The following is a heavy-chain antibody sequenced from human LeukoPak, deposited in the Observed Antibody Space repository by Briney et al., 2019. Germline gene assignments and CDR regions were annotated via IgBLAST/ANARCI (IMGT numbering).Heavy chain of an antibody. J-gene: IGHJ4*02. CDR1: GGSISSYY. CDR2: INHSGST. Sequence: SETLSLTCTVSGGSISSYYWSWLRQPPGKGLEWIGEINHSGSTNYNPSLKSRVTISVDTSKNQFSLKLSSVTAADTAVYYCARGPGDGGNSTKIFDYWGQGTLVTVSS. V-gene: IGHV4-34*01. CDR3: ARGPGDGGNSTKIFDY. D-gene: IGHD4-23*01.